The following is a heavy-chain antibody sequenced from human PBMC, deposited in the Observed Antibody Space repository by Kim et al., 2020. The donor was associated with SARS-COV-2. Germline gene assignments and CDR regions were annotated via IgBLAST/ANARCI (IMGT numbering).Heavy chain of an antibody. CDR3: ARDRDTFGGRFGYYYYGMDV. Sequence: GGSLRLSCAASGFTFSSYSMNWVRQAPGKGLEWVSSISSSSSYIYYADSVKGRFTISRDNAKNSLYLQMNSLRAEDTAVYYCARDRDTFGGRFGYYYYGMDVWGQGTTVTVSS. V-gene: IGHV3-21*01. D-gene: IGHD1-26*01. J-gene: IGHJ6*02. CDR2: ISSSSSYI. CDR1: GFTFSSYS.